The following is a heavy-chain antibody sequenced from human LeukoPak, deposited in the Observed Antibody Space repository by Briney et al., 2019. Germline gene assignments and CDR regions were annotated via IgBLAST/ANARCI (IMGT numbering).Heavy chain of an antibody. Sequence: GGSLRLSCAASGFAFSRYWMTWVRQAPGKGLAWVANIKQDGSAKYYMDSVKGRFTISRDNAKNSLYLQMNSLGVEDTAVYYCARVNPLMAPGAVDIWGQGTKVAVSS. CDR2: IKQDGSAK. D-gene: IGHD2-8*01. CDR1: GFAFSRYW. V-gene: IGHV3-7*01. J-gene: IGHJ3*02. CDR3: ARVNPLMAPGAVDI.